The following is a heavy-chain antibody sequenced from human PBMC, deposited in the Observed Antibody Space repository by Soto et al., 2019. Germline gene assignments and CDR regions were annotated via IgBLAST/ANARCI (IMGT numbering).Heavy chain of an antibody. V-gene: IGHV1-69*13. CDR3: ARGKEGHYYDSSGYYSY. D-gene: IGHD3-22*01. CDR1: GGTFSSDA. CDR2: IIPIFGTA. Sequence: SVKVSCKASGGTFSSDAISWVRQAPGQGLEWMRGIIPIFGTANYAQKFQGRVTITADESTSTAYMELSSLRSEDTAVYYCARGKEGHYYDSSGYYSYWGQGTLVTVSS. J-gene: IGHJ4*02.